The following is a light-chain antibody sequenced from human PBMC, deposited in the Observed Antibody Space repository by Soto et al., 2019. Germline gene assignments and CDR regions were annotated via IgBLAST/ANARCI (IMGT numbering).Light chain of an antibody. J-gene: IGKJ5*01. CDR3: QQRSSWPLT. CDR1: QSVGIN. V-gene: IGKV3-11*01. CDR2: DAS. Sequence: EIVMTQSPATLSVSPGERATLSCRASQSVGINLVWYQQKPGQPPRLLIYDASTRATAIPARFSGSGSGTDFTLTISGLEPDDFAVYYCQQRSSWPLTFGQGTRLEIK.